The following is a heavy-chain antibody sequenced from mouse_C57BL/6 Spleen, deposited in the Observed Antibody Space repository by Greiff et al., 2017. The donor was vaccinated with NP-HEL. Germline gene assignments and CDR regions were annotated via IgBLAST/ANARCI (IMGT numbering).Heavy chain of an antibody. CDR1: GFTFTDYY. CDR2: IRNKANGYTT. Sequence: EVQVVESGGGLVQPGGSLSLSCAASGFTFTDYYMSWVRQPPGKALEWLGFIRNKANGYTTEYSASVKGRFTISRDNSQSILYLQMNARRAEDSATYYCARLGNYYYVRYFDYWGQGTTLTVSS. D-gene: IGHD1-1*01. V-gene: IGHV7-3*01. CDR3: ARLGNYYYVRYFDY. J-gene: IGHJ2*01.